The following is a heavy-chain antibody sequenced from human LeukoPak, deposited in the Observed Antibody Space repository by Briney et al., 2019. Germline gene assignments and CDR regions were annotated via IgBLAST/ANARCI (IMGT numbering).Heavy chain of an antibody. D-gene: IGHD5-18*01. V-gene: IGHV3-9*01. J-gene: IGHJ4*02. CDR2: ISWNSGSI. Sequence: GRSLRLSCAASGFTFDDYAMHWVRQAPGKGLEWVSGISWNSGSIGYADSVKGRFTISGDNAKNSLYLQMNSLRAEDTALYYCAKDIGYSYGKGFDYWGQGTLVTVSS. CDR1: GFTFDDYA. CDR3: AKDIGYSYGKGFDY.